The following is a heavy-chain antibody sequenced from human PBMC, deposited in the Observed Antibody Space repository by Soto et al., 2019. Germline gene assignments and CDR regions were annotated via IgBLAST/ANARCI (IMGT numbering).Heavy chain of an antibody. J-gene: IGHJ4*02. CDR2: IQYSGST. CDR1: GDSISSYY. Sequence: QVQLQESGPGLVKPSETLSLTCTVSGDSISSYYWSWIRQPPGKGLEWIGYIQYSGSTNYNPSLKSRVTISVDTSKNQFSLWRSSVTAADTPVYYCARHETLHGDYDYGGKGTLVT. D-gene: IGHD4-17*01. CDR3: ARHETLHGDYDY. V-gene: IGHV4-59*08.